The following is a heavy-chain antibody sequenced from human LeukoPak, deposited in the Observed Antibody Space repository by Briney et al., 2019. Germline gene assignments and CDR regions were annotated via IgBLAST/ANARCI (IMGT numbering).Heavy chain of an antibody. CDR2: IKQDGSEK. CDR1: GFTFSSYW. CDR3: ARDLTGYSGSYSDY. D-gene: IGHD1-26*01. J-gene: IGHJ4*02. V-gene: IGHV3-7*01. Sequence: GGALRLSCAASGFTFSSYWMSWVRQAPGKGLEWVANIKQDGSEKYYVDAVKGRFHISRDNPKKSLYLEMNSLSGEDTAVYYCARDLTGYSGSYSDYWGQGTLVTVSS.